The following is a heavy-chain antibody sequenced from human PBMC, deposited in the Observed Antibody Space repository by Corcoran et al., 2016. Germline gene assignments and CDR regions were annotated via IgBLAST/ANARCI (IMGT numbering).Heavy chain of an antibody. D-gene: IGHD2-15*01. CDR3: ARQVARYCSGGSCYGNWFDP. V-gene: IGHV5-51*01. CDR2: IYPGDSDT. Sequence: EVQLVQSGAEVKKPGESLKISCKGSGYSFTSYWIGWVRQMPGKGLEWMGIIYPGDSDTRYSPSFQGQVTISADKSISTAYLQWSSLKASDTAMYYCARQVARYCSGGSCYGNWFDPWGQGTLVTVSS. J-gene: IGHJ5*02. CDR1: GYSFTSYW.